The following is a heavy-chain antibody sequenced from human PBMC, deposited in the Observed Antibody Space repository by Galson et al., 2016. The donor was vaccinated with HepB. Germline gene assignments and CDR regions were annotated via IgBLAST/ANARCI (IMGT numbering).Heavy chain of an antibody. CDR1: GYSFPYYW. D-gene: IGHD3-3*01. J-gene: IGHJ6*02. CDR3: ARQYNFWSGYSESYYGMDV. V-gene: IGHV5-51*01. Sequence: AEVKKAGESLKISCKASGYSFPYYWIGWVRQKPGKGLEWMGIIYPGDSEIRYGPSFQGQDPMSVDKAISTAFLQWSNLKASDTAMYYCARQYNFWSGYSESYYGMDVWGQGTTVTVSS. CDR2: IYPGDSEI.